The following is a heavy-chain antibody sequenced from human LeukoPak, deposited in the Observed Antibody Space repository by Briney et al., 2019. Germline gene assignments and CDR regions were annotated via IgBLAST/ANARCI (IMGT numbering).Heavy chain of an antibody. Sequence: ASVKVSCKASGYTFTSYFMHWVRQAPGQGLEWMGTINPNDGSTSYAQNFQGRVTMTRDTSTSTVYMELSSLRSEDTAMYYCARARGYSGYHPIDYWGQGTLVTVSS. D-gene: IGHD5-12*01. V-gene: IGHV1-46*01. CDR3: ARARGYSGYHPIDY. CDR2: INPNDGST. J-gene: IGHJ4*02. CDR1: GYTFTSYF.